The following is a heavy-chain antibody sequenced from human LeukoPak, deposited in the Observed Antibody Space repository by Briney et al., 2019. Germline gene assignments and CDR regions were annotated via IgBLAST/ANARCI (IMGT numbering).Heavy chain of an antibody. Sequence: GASVKLSCKASGGTFSSYAISWVRQAPGQGLEWMGGIIPIFGTANYAQKFQRRVTITTDESTSTAYMELSSLRSEDTAVYYCPRATVTPGLDYCGEGTLVTVSS. V-gene: IGHV1-69*05. CDR3: PRATVTPGLDY. D-gene: IGHD4-11*01. CDR1: GGTFSSYA. CDR2: IIPIFGTA. J-gene: IGHJ4*02.